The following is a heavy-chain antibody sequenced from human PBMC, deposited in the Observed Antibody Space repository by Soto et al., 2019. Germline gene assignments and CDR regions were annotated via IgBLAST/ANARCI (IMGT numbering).Heavy chain of an antibody. J-gene: IGHJ6*02. CDR2: IDPSDSYT. Sequence: PGESLKISCKGSGYSFTSYWISWVRQMPGKGLEWMGRIDPSDSYTNYSPSFQGHVTISADKSISTAYLQWCSLKASDTAMYYCARDDSSGYYHSSMDVWGQGTTVTVSS. CDR1: GYSFTSYW. V-gene: IGHV5-10-1*01. CDR3: ARDDSSGYYHSSMDV. D-gene: IGHD3-22*01.